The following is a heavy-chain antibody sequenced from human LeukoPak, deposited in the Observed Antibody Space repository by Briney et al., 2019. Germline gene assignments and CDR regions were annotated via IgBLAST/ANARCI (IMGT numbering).Heavy chain of an antibody. CDR3: AREGRGSFDY. CDR1: GFTFSSYE. D-gene: IGHD3-16*01. CDR2: ISSSGSTI. V-gene: IGHV3-48*03. J-gene: IGHJ4*02. Sequence: GGSLRLSCAASGFTFSSYEMNWVRQAPGKGLEWVSYISSSGSTIYYADSVKGRFTISRDNAKNSLYLQMNSLRAEDAAVYYCAREGRGSFDYWGQGTLVTVSS.